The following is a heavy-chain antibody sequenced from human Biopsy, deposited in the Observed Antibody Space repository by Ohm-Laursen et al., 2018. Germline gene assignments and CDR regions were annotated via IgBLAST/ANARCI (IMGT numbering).Heavy chain of an antibody. CDR2: ISNSGNT. CDR3: ARRGSGGRSFDY. V-gene: IGHV4-59*08. CDR1: GDSINSSY. J-gene: IGHJ4*02. D-gene: IGHD2-15*01. Sequence: ILSLTCTVSGDSINSSYWSWIRQPPGKGLEWIGFISNSGNTNYNPSLKSRVTISVDTSKNQISLKLGSVTVADTAVFYCARRGSGGRSFDYWGQGSLVTVSS.